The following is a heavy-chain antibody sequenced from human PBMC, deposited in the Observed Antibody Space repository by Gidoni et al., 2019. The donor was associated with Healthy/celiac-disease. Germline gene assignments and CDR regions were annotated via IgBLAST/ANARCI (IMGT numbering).Heavy chain of an antibody. J-gene: IGHJ4*02. CDR3: ARGGRAMGTFDY. CDR1: GGSSSSYY. V-gene: IGHV4-59*01. Sequence: QVQLQESGPGLVKPSETLSLTCTVPGGSSSSYYWSWLRQPPGKGLEWIGYIYYSGSTNYNPSLKSRVTISVDTSKNQFSLKLSSVTAADTAVYYCARGGRAMGTFDYWGQGTLVTVSS. CDR2: IYYSGST. D-gene: IGHD5-18*01.